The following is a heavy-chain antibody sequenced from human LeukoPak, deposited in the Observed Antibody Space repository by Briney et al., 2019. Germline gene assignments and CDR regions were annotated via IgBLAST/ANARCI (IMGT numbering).Heavy chain of an antibody. J-gene: IGHJ6*02. CDR2: INSDGSST. CDR3: ARTMRSGYYYYYGMDV. Sequence: PGGSLRLSCAASGFTFSSYWMHWVRQAPGKGLVWVSRINSDGSSTSYADTVKGRFTISRDNAKNTLYPQMNSLRAEDTAVYYCARTMRSGYYYYYGMDVWGQGTTVTVSS. V-gene: IGHV3-74*01. D-gene: IGHD2-15*01. CDR1: GFTFSSYW.